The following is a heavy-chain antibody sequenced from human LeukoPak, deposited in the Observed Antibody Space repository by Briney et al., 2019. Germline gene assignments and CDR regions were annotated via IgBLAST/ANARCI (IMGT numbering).Heavy chain of an antibody. CDR3: AREIAAAEDY. J-gene: IGHJ4*02. Sequence: GGSLRLSCAASGFTFSSYAMHWVRQAPGKGLEWVAVISYDGSNKYYADSVKGRFTISRDNSKNTLYLQMNSLRAEDTAVHYCAREIAAAEDYWGQGTLVTVSS. CDR2: ISYDGSNK. CDR1: GFTFSSYA. D-gene: IGHD6-13*01. V-gene: IGHV3-30-3*01.